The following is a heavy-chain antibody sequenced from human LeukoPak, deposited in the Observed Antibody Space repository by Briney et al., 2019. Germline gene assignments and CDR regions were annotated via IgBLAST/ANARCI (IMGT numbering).Heavy chain of an antibody. D-gene: IGHD6-6*01. J-gene: IGHJ3*02. CDR3: AKTYSSSTGLDAFDI. Sequence: GGSLRLSCAASGFTFSSYEMNWVRQAPGKGLEWVSYISSSGSTIYYADSVKGRFTISRDNSKNTLYLQMNSLRAEDTAVYYCAKTYSSSTGLDAFDIWGQGTMVTVSS. CDR2: ISSSGSTI. CDR1: GFTFSSYE. V-gene: IGHV3-48*03.